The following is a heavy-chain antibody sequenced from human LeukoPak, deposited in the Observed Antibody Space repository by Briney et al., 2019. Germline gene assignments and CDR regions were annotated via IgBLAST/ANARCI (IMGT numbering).Heavy chain of an antibody. J-gene: IGHJ4*02. D-gene: IGHD4-17*01. CDR2: VFCSGSK. CDR1: GGSIIGHW. CDR3: ARRNTADASIDF. V-gene: IGHV4-59*08. Sequence: SETLSLTCSVSGGSIIGHWWRWIRQPRGRGLEWIGDVFCSGSKNYNPSLKSRLTISLDTSKNQFSLNLRSVTATDTAMYYCARRNTADASIDFWGQGTLVTASS.